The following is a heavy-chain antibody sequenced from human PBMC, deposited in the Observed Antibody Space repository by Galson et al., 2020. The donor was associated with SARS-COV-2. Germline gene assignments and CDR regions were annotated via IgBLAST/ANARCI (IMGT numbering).Heavy chain of an antibody. V-gene: IGHV1-2*04. CDR2: INPNSGGT. D-gene: IGHD2-2*01. CDR1: GYTFTGDY. CDR3: ARGYCSYTSCNFWDPYSHFYIAV. J-gene: IGHJ6*03. Sequence: SVKIYCKGSGYTFTGDYMHWVRQTHGHGLERMGWINPNSGGTNYAQKFQGWVTMTRDTSISTAYMELSRLRSDDTAVYYCARGYCSYTSCNFWDPYSHFYIAVCGNGTTVTFSS.